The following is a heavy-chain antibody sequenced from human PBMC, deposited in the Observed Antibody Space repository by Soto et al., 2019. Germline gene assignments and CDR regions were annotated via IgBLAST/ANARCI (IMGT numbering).Heavy chain of an antibody. CDR2: ISYDGSNK. V-gene: IGHV3-30-3*01. Sequence: QVQLVESGGGVVQPGRSLRLSCAASGFTFRSYATHWVRHAPGKGLEWVAVISYDGSNKYYADSVKGRFTISRDNSKNPLYLQMNSLRAEDTAVYCCARPLWRDDYNWGYLDLWGRGTLVTVSS. J-gene: IGHJ2*01. D-gene: IGHD1-20*01. CDR3: ARPLWRDDYNWGYLDL. CDR1: GFTFRSYA.